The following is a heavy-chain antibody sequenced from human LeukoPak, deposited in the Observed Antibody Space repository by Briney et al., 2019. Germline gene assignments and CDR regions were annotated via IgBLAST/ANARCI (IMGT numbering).Heavy chain of an antibody. V-gene: IGHV1-18*01. CDR1: GYTFTSYG. J-gene: IGHJ6*03. D-gene: IGHD5-12*01. CDR2: ISAYNGNT. Sequence: GAAVKVSCKASGYTFTSYGISWVRHAPGQGLEWMGWISAYNGNTNYAQKLQGRVTMTTDTSTSTAYMELRSLRSDDTAVYYCARDRGRGVATITYYYYMDVWGKGTTVTVSS. CDR3: ARDRGRGVATITYYYYMDV.